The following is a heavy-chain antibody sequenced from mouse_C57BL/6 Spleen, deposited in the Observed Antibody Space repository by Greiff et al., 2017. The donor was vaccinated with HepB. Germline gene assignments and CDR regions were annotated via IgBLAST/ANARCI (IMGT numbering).Heavy chain of an antibody. CDR3: ARELGKGFAY. V-gene: IGHV1-82*01. CDR1: GYAFSSSW. D-gene: IGHD4-1*01. Sequence: VQGVESGPELVKPGASVKISCKASGYAFSSSWMNWVKQRPGKGLEWIGRIYPGDGDTNYNGKFKGKATLTADKSSSTAYMQRSSLTSEDSAVYFCARELGKGFAYWGQGTLVTVSA. J-gene: IGHJ3*01. CDR2: IYPGDGDT.